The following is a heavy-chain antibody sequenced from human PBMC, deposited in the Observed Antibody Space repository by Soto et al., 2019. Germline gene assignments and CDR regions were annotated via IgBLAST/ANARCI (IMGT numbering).Heavy chain of an antibody. CDR3: ATPVMLIGPRASFDF. Sequence: PGHPLKVSSNVSGDSISNYWIGWVLKMTGKGLEWMGIIYSVDSDTTYSPSFQGQVTISFDKSISTASLQWRSLKTPDTAMYFCATPVMLIGPRASFDFWGQGTQITAS. J-gene: IGHJ4*01. D-gene: IGHD2-21*01. CDR2: IYSVDSDT. V-gene: IGHV5-51*01. CDR1: GDSISNYW.